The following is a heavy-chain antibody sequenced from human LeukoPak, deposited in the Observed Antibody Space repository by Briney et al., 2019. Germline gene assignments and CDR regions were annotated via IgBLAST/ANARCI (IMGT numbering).Heavy chain of an antibody. CDR1: GFTVSSNY. D-gene: IGHD5-12*01. CDR2: LYTGGTT. CDR3: ARAVDIVATTPFDL. J-gene: IGHJ3*01. Sequence: PGGSLRLSCAASGFTVSSNYMSWVRQAPGKGLEWVSVLYTGGTTYYADSVKGRFTISRDNSKNTVYLDMSSLRAEDTAVYYCARAVDIVATTPFDLWGQGTMVTVSS. V-gene: IGHV3-66*01.